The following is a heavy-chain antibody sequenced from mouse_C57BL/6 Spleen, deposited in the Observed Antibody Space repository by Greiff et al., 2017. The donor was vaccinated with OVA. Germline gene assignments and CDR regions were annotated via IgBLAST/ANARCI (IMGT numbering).Heavy chain of an antibody. CDR3: ARGGTTVVARPGFAD. J-gene: IGHJ3*01. CDR1: GYAFSSYW. V-gene: IGHV1-80*01. Sequence: VQLQESGAELVKPGASVKISCKASGYAFSSYWMNWVKQRPGKGLEWIGQIYPGDGDTNYNGKFKGKATLTADKSSSTAYMQLSSLTSEDSAVYVCARGGTTVVARPGFADWGQGTLVTVSA. D-gene: IGHD1-1*01. CDR2: IYPGDGDT.